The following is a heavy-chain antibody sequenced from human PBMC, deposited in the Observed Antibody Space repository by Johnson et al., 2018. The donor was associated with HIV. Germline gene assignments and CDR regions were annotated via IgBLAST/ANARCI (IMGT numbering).Heavy chain of an antibody. D-gene: IGHD3-22*01. CDR3: ARRDDIRNGAFDI. J-gene: IGHJ3*02. CDR2: IYSGGST. Sequence: VQLVESGGGLIQPGGSLRLSCAASGFTFDDYGMSWVRQAPGKGLEWVSVIYSGGSTYYADSVKGRFTISRDNSKNTLYLQMNSLSAEDTAVYYCARRDDIRNGAFDIWGQGTMVTVSS. CDR1: GFTFDDYG. V-gene: IGHV3-66*04.